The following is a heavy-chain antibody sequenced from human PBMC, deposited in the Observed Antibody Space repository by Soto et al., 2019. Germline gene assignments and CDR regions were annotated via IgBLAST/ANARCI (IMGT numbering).Heavy chain of an antibody. CDR3: ARGMTTVVSLNY. CDR1: GFTFSSYG. J-gene: IGHJ4*02. CDR2: IWYDGSNK. D-gene: IGHD4-17*01. V-gene: IGHV3-33*01. Sequence: QVQLVESGGGVVQPGRSLRLSCAASGFTFSSYGMHWVRQAPGKGLEWVAVIWYDGSNKYYADSVKGRFTISRDNSKNTLYLQMNSLRAEDTAVYYCARGMTTVVSLNYWGQGTLVTVSS.